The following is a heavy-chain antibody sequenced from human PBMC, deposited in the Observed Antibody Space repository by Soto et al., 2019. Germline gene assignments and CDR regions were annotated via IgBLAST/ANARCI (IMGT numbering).Heavy chain of an antibody. CDR3: ARDLGPLYCSSTSCTAPAISDGMDV. D-gene: IGHD2-2*01. Sequence: PGGSLRLSCAASGFTFSSYAMHWVRQAPGKGLEWVAVISYDGSNKYYADSVKGRFTISRDNSKNTLYLQMNSLRAEVTAVYYCARDLGPLYCSSTSCTAPAISDGMDVWGQGTTVTVSS. V-gene: IGHV3-30-3*01. CDR2: ISYDGSNK. J-gene: IGHJ6*02. CDR1: GFTFSSYA.